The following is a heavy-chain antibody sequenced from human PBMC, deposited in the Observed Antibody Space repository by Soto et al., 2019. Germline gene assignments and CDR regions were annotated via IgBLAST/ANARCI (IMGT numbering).Heavy chain of an antibody. CDR2: ISYDGSNK. CDR3: ARGAPLYYDSSGYWGWGDY. V-gene: IGHV3-30-3*01. Sequence: QVQLVESGGGVVQPGRSLRLSCAASGFTFSSYAMHWVRQAPGKGLEWVAVISYDGSNKYYADSVKGRFTISRDNSKNTPYLQMNSLRGEDTAVYYCARGAPLYYDSSGYWGWGDYWGQGTLVTVSS. D-gene: IGHD3-22*01. J-gene: IGHJ4*02. CDR1: GFTFSSYA.